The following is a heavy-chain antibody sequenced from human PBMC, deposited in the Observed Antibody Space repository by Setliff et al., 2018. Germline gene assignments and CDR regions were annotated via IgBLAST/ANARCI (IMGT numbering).Heavy chain of an antibody. J-gene: IGHJ3*02. CDR1: GFTFSTHS. Sequence: LRLSCAASGFTFSTHSMNWVRQAPGKGLEWVSSISRSSTYIYYADSMKGRFTISRGNAKNSLYLQMNSLRAEDTAVYYCASAGHSGSWFPFDAFHIWGQGTMVTVSS. CDR3: ASAGHSGSWFPFDAFHI. D-gene: IGHD6-13*01. V-gene: IGHV3-21*01. CDR2: ISRSSTYI.